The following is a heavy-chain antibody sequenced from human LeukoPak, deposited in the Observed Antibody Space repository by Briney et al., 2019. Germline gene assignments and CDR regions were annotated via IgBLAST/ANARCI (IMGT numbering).Heavy chain of an antibody. CDR1: GGTFSSYA. Sequence: SVKVSCKASGGTFSSYAISWVRQAPGQGLEWMGGIIPIFGTANYAQKFQGRVTITTDESTSTAYMELSSLRSEDTAVYYCAVSAAALFDPWGQGTLVTVSS. CDR2: IIPIFGTA. V-gene: IGHV1-69*05. CDR3: AVSAAALFDP. D-gene: IGHD6-6*01. J-gene: IGHJ5*02.